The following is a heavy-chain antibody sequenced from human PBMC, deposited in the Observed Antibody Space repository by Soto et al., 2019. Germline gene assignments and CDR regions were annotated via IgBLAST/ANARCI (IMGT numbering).Heavy chain of an antibody. CDR3: ARDYGSGSYVFDY. CDR2: IYSGDST. D-gene: IGHD3-10*01. V-gene: IGHV3-66*01. J-gene: IGHJ4*02. CDR1: GFTVSTNY. Sequence: GGSLRLSCAASGFTVSTNYMSWVRQTPGKGLEWVSVIYSGDSTYYADSVKGRFTISRDNSKNTLCLQMNSLRAEDTAVYYCARDYGSGSYVFDYWGQGTLVTVSS.